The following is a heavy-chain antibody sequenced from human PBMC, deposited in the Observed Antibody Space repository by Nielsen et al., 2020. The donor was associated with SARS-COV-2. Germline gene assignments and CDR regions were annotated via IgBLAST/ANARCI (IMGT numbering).Heavy chain of an antibody. Sequence: GESLKISCAASGFTFSSYSMNWVRQAPGKGLEWVSSISSSSSYTNYADSVKGRFTISRDNAKNSLYLQMNSLRAEDTAVYYCAREPPYGSGTFYYYYGMDVWGQGTTVTVSS. V-gene: IGHV3-21*04. CDR2: ISSSSSYT. CDR1: GFTFSSYS. CDR3: AREPPYGSGTFYYYYGMDV. D-gene: IGHD3-10*01. J-gene: IGHJ6*02.